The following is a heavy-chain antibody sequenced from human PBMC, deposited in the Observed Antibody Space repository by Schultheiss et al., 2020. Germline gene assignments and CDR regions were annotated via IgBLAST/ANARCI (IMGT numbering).Heavy chain of an antibody. V-gene: IGHV2-5*01. CDR2: IFWNGEK. D-gene: IGHD6-19*01. Sequence: SGPTRVRSSQTLTLTCTFSGFSLSDSGVGVGWIRQPPGKALEWLALIFWNGEKRYNPSLDNRVALTKDTSKNQVVLTMTKMDPVDTATYYCAHETYSSAWYDYWGQGTLVTVSS. CDR3: AHETYSSAWYDY. CDR1: GFSLSDSGVG. J-gene: IGHJ4*02.